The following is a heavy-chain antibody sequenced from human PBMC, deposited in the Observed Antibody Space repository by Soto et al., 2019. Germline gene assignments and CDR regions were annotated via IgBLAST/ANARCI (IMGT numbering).Heavy chain of an antibody. Sequence: QVQLVESGGGVVQPGRSLRLSCAASGFTFSSYGMHWVRQAPGKGLEWVAVIWYDGSNKYYADSVKGRFTISRDNSKNTLYLQMNSLRAEDTAVYYCARERGYDSSGFDYWGQGTLVTVSS. CDR2: IWYDGSNK. V-gene: IGHV3-33*01. CDR1: GFTFSSYG. J-gene: IGHJ4*02. D-gene: IGHD3-22*01. CDR3: ARERGYDSSGFDY.